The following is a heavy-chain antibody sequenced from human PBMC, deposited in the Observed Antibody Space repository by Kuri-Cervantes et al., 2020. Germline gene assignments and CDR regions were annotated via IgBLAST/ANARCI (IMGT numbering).Heavy chain of an antibody. Sequence: GESLKISCAASGFTFSSYDMHWVRQATGKGLEWVSAIGTAGDTYYPGSVKGRFTISRENAKNSLYLQMNSLRAGDTAVYYCARDINYGSGSNEEDYYYGMDVWGQGTTVTVSS. D-gene: IGHD3-10*01. CDR3: ARDINYGSGSNEEDYYYGMDV. J-gene: IGHJ6*02. CDR2: IGTAGDT. V-gene: IGHV3-13*01. CDR1: GFTFSSYD.